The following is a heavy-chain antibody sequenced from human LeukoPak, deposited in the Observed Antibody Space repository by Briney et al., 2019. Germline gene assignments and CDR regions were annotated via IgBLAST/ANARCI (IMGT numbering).Heavy chain of an antibody. J-gene: IGHJ3*02. CDR2: MNPNSGNT. D-gene: IGHD6-19*01. V-gene: IGHV1-8*01. Sequence: ASVKVSCKASGYTFTSYDINWVRQATGQGLEWMGWMNPNSGNTDYAQKFQGRVTMTRNTSISTAYMELSSLRSEDTAVYYCARGYIAVAGDSDAFDIWGQGTMVTVSS. CDR3: ARGYIAVAGDSDAFDI. CDR1: GYTFTSYD.